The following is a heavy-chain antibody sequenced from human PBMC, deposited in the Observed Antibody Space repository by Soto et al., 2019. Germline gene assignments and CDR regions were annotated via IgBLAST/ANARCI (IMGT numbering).Heavy chain of an antibody. Sequence: ASVRVSCKASGYTFTSYAMHWVRQAPGQRLEWMGWINAGNGNTKYSQKFQGRVTITRDTSASTAYMELSSLRSEDTAVYYCAKSATVPAAIAYWGQGTLVTVSS. CDR1: GYTFTSYA. CDR2: INAGNGNT. CDR3: AKSATVPAAIAY. J-gene: IGHJ4*02. V-gene: IGHV1-3*01. D-gene: IGHD2-2*02.